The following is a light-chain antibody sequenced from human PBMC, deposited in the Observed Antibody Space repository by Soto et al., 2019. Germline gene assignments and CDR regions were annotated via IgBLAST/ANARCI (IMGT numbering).Light chain of an antibody. V-gene: IGKV1D-16*01. CDR2: GAS. J-gene: IGKJ5*01. CDR3: QQYNSFPPT. Sequence: DIQITQSPSSLSASIGDSVTITCRASQGISNWLAWYQQKPEQAPKSLIYGASTLQSGVPSRFSGSGSGTDFTLTISSLQPEDFATYYCQQYNSFPPTFGQGTRLEIK. CDR1: QGISNW.